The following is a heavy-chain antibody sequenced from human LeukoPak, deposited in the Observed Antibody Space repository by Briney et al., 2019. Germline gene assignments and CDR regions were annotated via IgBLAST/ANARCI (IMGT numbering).Heavy chain of an antibody. D-gene: IGHD3-10*01. CDR3: LQYDSGNI. J-gene: IGHJ4*02. V-gene: IGHV3-9*01. Sequence: GGSLRLSCAASGFTFADYAMHWVRQAPGKGLDWVSGISWNSDSIYYVDSVKGRFTISRDNAKNSLYLQMNSLRAEDTAVYYCLQYDSGNIWGQGTLVAASS. CDR2: ISWNSDSI. CDR1: GFTFADYA.